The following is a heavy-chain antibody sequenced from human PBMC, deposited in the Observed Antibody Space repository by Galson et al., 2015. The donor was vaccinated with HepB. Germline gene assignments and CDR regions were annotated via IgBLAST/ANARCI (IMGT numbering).Heavy chain of an antibody. CDR2: FDPEDGET. Sequence: SVKVSCKVSGYTLTELSMHWVRQAPGKGLEWMGGFDPEDGETIYAQKFQGRVTMTEDTSTDTAYMELSSLRSEDTAVYYCAALGWGSPRPSHWYFDLWGRGTLVTVSS. J-gene: IGHJ2*01. CDR1: GYTLTELS. V-gene: IGHV1-24*01. D-gene: IGHD3-16*01. CDR3: AALGWGSPRPSHWYFDL.